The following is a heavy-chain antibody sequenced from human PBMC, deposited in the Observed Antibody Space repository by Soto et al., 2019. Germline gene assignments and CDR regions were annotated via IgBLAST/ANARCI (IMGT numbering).Heavy chain of an antibody. CDR1: GYTFTSYA. Sequence: GASVKVSCKASGYTFTSYAMHWVRQAPGQRLEWMGWINAGNGNTKYSQKFQGRVTITRDTSASTAYMELSSLRSEDTAVYYCARLGLTIFGVVTYYYYGMDVWGQGTTVTVSS. CDR3: ARLGLTIFGVVTYYYYGMDV. J-gene: IGHJ6*02. CDR2: INAGNGNT. D-gene: IGHD3-3*01. V-gene: IGHV1-3*01.